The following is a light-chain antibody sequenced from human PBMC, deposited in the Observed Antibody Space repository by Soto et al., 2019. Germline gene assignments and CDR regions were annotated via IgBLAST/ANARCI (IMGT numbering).Light chain of an antibody. J-gene: IGKJ4*01. CDR1: QIISSTY. Sequence: IVLTQSPGTLSLPPGERATLSCRASQIISSTYLGWYQQKPGQAPRLLIYGASSRATGMPDRFSGSGSGTDFTLTISRLEPEDFAVYFCQQYGNSPLTFGGGTKVDIK. CDR2: GAS. V-gene: IGKV3-20*01. CDR3: QQYGNSPLT.